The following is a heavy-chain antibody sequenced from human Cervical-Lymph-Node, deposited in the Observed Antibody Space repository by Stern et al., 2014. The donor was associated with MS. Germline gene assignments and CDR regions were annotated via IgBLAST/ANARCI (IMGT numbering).Heavy chain of an antibody. V-gene: IGHV7-4-1*02. J-gene: IGHJ6*02. CDR2: INTNTGDP. D-gene: IGHD1-1*01. CDR1: GYSFTDYT. Sequence: VQLVESGSELKKPGASVKVSCKASGYSFTDYTMNWVRQAPGQGLEWMGWINTNTGDPTYAQGFTGRFVFSLDTSVSTAYLQISSLKADDTAVYYCATDVQLERRYYYYGMDVWGQGTTVTVSS. CDR3: ATDVQLERRYYYYGMDV.